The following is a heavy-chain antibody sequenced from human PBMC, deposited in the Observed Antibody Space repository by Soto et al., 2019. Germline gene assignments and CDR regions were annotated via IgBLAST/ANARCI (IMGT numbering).Heavy chain of an antibody. D-gene: IGHD2-15*01. CDR2: ISTSGAAK. J-gene: IGHJ6*02. V-gene: IGHV3-48*03. CDR3: MVADYYYGVDV. Sequence: TGGSLRLSCTASGFTFSGFEMNWVRQAPGKGLEWISYISTSGAAKYYADSVKGRFTISRDNAKNSLYLQMNSLKTEDTAMYYCMVADYYYGVDVWGQGTTVTVSS. CDR1: GFTFSGFE.